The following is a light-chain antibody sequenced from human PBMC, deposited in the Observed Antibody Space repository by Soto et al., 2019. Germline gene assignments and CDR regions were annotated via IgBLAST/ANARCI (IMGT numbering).Light chain of an antibody. J-gene: IGKJ5*01. CDR1: QNIATF. Sequence: DIQMTQSPSSLSASVGDRVIVTCRASQNIATFVHWYQQKAGKAPRVLIYAASSLQSGVPSRFSGSGYGTDFTLTITGLQPEDFATYYCQQSYKTPITLGQGTRLEIK. CDR3: QQSYKTPIT. V-gene: IGKV1-39*01. CDR2: AAS.